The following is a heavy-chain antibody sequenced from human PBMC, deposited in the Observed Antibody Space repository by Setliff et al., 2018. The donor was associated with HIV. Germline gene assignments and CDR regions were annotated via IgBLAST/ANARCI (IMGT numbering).Heavy chain of an antibody. Sequence: PSETLSLTCTVSGYSISSGSYWGWIRQPPGKGLEWIGSIYYSGRTYYNPSLKSRVTISVDTSKNQFSLKLSSVNAADTAVYYCARVGWDYYDSSGVGEFDYWGQGTLVTVSS. J-gene: IGHJ4*02. CDR1: GYSISSGSY. V-gene: IGHV4-38-2*02. D-gene: IGHD3-22*01. CDR3: ARVGWDYYDSSGVGEFDY. CDR2: IYYSGRT.